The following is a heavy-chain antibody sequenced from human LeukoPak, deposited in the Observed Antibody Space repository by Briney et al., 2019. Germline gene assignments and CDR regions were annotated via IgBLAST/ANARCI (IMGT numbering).Heavy chain of an antibody. CDR1: GVSISSYH. CDR3: ARGRYNYALEDYFDY. CDR2: IYNSGST. V-gene: IGHV4-59*01. Sequence: SETLSLTCTVSGVSISSYHWSWIRQPPGKGLEWIGYIYNSGSTNYNPSLKSRVTISVDTSKNQFSLKLSSVTAADTAVYYCARGRYNYALEDYFDYWGQGTLVTVSS. D-gene: IGHD5-18*01. J-gene: IGHJ4*02.